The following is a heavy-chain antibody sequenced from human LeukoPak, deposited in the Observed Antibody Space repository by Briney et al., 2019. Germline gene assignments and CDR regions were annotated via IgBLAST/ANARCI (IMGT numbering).Heavy chain of an antibody. CDR1: GGSISSYY. J-gene: IGHJ4*02. CDR2: IYYSGST. Sequence: PSETLSLTCTVSGGSISSYYWSWIRQPPGKGLEWIGYIYYSGSTNYNPSLKSRVTISVDTSKNQFSLKLSSVTAADTAVYYCASQSWHSSGYYFDYWGQGTLVTVSS. D-gene: IGHD3-22*01. V-gene: IGHV4-59*01. CDR3: ASQSWHSSGYYFDY.